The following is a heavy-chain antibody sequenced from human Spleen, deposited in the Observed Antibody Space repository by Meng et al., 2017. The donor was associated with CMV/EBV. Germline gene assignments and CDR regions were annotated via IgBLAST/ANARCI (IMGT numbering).Heavy chain of an antibody. Sequence: FSGSAMHWVRQASGKGLEWVGHIRTNANNYATAYAASVKGRFTISRDDSKNTAYLQMNSLKTEDTAVYYCTSRTYYYDSYASYHWFDPWGQGTLVTVSS. D-gene: IGHD3-22*01. CDR3: TSRTYYYDSYASYHWFDP. CDR2: IRTNANNYAT. J-gene: IGHJ5*02. V-gene: IGHV3-73*01. CDR1: FSGSA.